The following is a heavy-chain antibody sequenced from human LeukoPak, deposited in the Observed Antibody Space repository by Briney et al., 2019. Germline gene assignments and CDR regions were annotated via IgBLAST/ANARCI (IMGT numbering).Heavy chain of an antibody. CDR1: GFTFDEYA. D-gene: IGHD3/OR15-3a*01. V-gene: IGHV3-9*01. CDR3: AKVGIFGLVTYYFDY. Sequence: GGSLRLSCAASGFTFDEYAMHWVRQAPGKGLEWVSGISWNSGLIDYADSVKGRFTISRDNARNSLYLQMNSLKAEDTAFYYCAKVGIFGLVTYYFDYWGQGTLVTVSS. J-gene: IGHJ4*02. CDR2: ISWNSGLI.